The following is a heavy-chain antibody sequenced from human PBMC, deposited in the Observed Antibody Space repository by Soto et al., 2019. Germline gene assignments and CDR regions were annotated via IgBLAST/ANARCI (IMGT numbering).Heavy chain of an antibody. Sequence: ASVKVSCKASGYTFTNYAMHWVRQAPGQRLEWMGWINAGNGNTKYSQKFQGRVTITRDTSTSTAYMELSSLRSEDTAVYYCARFLNHYLINMVRGESFPLDPWGQGTLVTVSS. CDR3: ARFLNHYLINMVRGESFPLDP. V-gene: IGHV1-3*01. CDR2: INAGNGNT. D-gene: IGHD3-10*01. CDR1: GYTFTNYA. J-gene: IGHJ5*02.